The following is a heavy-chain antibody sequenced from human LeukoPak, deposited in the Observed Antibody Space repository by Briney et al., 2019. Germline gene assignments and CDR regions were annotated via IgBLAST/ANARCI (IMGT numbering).Heavy chain of an antibody. CDR2: IIPIFGTA. V-gene: IGHV1-69*13. J-gene: IGHJ3*02. CDR1: GGTFSSYA. Sequence: SVKVSCKASGGTFSSYAISWVRQAPGKGLEWMGGIIPIFGTANYAQKFQGRVTITADESTSTAYMELSSPRSEDTAVYYCARDAGGGYENAFDIWGQGTMVTVSS. D-gene: IGHD5-12*01. CDR3: ARDAGGGYENAFDI.